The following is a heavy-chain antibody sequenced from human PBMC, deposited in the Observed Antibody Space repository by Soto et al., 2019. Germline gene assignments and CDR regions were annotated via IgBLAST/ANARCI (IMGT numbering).Heavy chain of an antibody. J-gene: IGHJ4*02. CDR2: MIPIFGTA. D-gene: IGHD5-12*01. CDR3: ARDRNGDGYNLDY. V-gene: IGHV1-69*13. Sequence: SVKVSCKASGGTFSSYAISWVGQAPGRGLEWMGGMIPIFGTANYAQKFQGRVTITADEYTITAYMQRSNLRSEDSAVYYCARDRNGDGYNLDYWGQGTRVTVSS. CDR1: GGTFSSYA.